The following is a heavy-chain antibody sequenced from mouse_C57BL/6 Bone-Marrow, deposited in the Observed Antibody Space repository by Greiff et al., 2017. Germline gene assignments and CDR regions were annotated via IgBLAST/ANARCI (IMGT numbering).Heavy chain of an antibody. CDR2: IDPEDGDT. Sequence: VQLQHSGAELVRPGASVKLSCTASGFNIKDYYMHWVKQRPEQGLEWIGRIDPEDGDTEYAPKFQGKATMTADTSSNTAYLQLSSLTSEDTAVYYCTTGDYYGSSKYYYAMDYWGQGTSVTVSS. J-gene: IGHJ4*01. CDR3: TTGDYYGSSKYYYAMDY. CDR1: GFNIKDYY. D-gene: IGHD1-1*01. V-gene: IGHV14-1*01.